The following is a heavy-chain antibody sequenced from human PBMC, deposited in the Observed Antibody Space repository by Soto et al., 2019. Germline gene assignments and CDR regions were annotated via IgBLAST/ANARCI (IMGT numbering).Heavy chain of an antibody. J-gene: IGHJ3*01. D-gene: IGHD3-10*01. CDR2: IGGSGGTK. V-gene: IGHV3-48*03. CDR3: ARDRGGDVGQFLFPDGFDL. CDR1: GFTFSSYE. Sequence: GSLRLSCAASGFTFSSYEMNWVRQAPGMRLEWISYIGGSGGTKYSADSVKGRFTISRDNAQNSLYLQMNSLRAEDTAVYYCARDRGGDVGQFLFPDGFDLWGQGTMVTVSS.